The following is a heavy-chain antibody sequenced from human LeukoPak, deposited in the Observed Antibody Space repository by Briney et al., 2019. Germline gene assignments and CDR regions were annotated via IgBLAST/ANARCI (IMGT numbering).Heavy chain of an antibody. D-gene: IGHD5-18*01. J-gene: IGHJ4*02. CDR1: GLTFSSYA. CDR2: ISGSGGST. CDR3: ARAETAMYGPRIDY. Sequence: GGSLRLSCAASGLTFSSYAMSWVRQAPGKGLEWVSAISGSGGSTYYADSVKGRFTISRDKSKNTLYLQMNSLRAEDTAVYYCARAETAMYGPRIDYWGQGTLVTVSS. V-gene: IGHV3-23*01.